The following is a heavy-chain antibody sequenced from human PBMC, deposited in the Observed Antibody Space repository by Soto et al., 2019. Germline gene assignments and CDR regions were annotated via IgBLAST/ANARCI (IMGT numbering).Heavy chain of an antibody. CDR1: GAALNSGNYY. V-gene: IGHV4-31*11. Sequence: SETLSLTCVVSGAALNSGNYYWIWIRHVPGKGLEWIGHIYVTGAVDYNPSLRDRITISQDTSERQFSLNLRLVTAADTAVYYCARLRIATNNYKWFDPWGQGTLVTVSS. CDR2: IYVTGAV. D-gene: IGHD2-21*01. J-gene: IGHJ5*02. CDR3: ARLRIATNNYKWFDP.